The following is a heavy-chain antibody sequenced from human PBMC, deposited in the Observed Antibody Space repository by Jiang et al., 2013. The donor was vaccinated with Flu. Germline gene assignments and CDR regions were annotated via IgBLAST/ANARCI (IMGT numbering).Heavy chain of an antibody. CDR3: ARDPLTIFGVVKYYFDY. CDR2: INAGNGNT. J-gene: IGHJ4*02. D-gene: IGHD3-3*01. V-gene: IGHV1-3*01. Sequence: WVAPDPRTKGLEWMGWINAGNGNTKYSQKFQGRVTITRDTSASTAYMELSSLRSEDTAVYYCARDPLTIFGVVKYYFDYWGQGTLVTVSS.